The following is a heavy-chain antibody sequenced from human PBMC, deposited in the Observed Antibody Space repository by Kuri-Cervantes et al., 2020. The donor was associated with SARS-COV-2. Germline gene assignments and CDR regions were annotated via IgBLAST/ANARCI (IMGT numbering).Heavy chain of an antibody. D-gene: IGHD6-13*01. Sequence: SETLSLTCTVSGGSVSSSGYSWSWIRQPPGKGLEWIVYIYHSGSTYFNPSLKSRVTLSADRSKNQFSLNLTSVTAADTAVYYCARVDSSLTIDYWGQGTLVTVSS. CDR2: IYHSGST. J-gene: IGHJ4*02. V-gene: IGHV4-30-2*01. CDR3: ARVDSSLTIDY. CDR1: GGSVSSSGYS.